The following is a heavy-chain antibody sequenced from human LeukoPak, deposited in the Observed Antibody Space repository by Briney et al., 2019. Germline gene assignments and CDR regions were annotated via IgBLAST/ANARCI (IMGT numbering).Heavy chain of an antibody. Sequence: PSETLSLTCTVSGGSISSSSYYWGWIRQPPGKGLEWIGSIYYSGSTYYNPSLKSRVTISVDTSKNQFSLKLSSVTAADTAVYYCARRARYSSGWKNFDYWGQGTLVTVSS. CDR2: IYYSGST. CDR1: GGSISSSSYY. J-gene: IGHJ4*02. CDR3: ARRARYSSGWKNFDY. V-gene: IGHV4-39*01. D-gene: IGHD6-19*01.